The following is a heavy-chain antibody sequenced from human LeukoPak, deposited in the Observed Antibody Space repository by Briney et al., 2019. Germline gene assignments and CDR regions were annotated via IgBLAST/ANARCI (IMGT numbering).Heavy chain of an antibody. V-gene: IGHV1-69*01. CDR3: AIRSTMVRGVTRRWFDP. D-gene: IGHD3-10*01. Sequence: GSSVKVSCTASGGTFSSYAISWVRQAPGQGLEWMGGIIPIFGTANYAQKFQGRVTITADESTSTAYMELSSLRSEDTAVYYCAIRSTMVRGVTRRWFDPWGQGTLVTVSS. CDR1: GGTFSSYA. J-gene: IGHJ5*02. CDR2: IIPIFGTA.